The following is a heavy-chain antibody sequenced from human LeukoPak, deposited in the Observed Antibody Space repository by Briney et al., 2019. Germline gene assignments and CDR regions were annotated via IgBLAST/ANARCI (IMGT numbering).Heavy chain of an antibody. J-gene: IGHJ4*02. CDR1: GFTVSSNY. Sequence: GGSLILSCAASGFTVSSNYMSWVRQAPGKGLEWVSVIYSGGSTYYADSVKGRFTISRDNSKNTLYLQMNSLRAEDTAVYYCARGSRTIELGDDYWGQGTLVTVSS. V-gene: IGHV3-66*01. D-gene: IGHD5-24*01. CDR3: ARGSRTIELGDDY. CDR2: IYSGGST.